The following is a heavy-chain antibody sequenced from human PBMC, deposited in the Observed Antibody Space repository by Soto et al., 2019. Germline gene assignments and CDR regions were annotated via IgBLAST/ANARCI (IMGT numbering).Heavy chain of an antibody. D-gene: IGHD3-3*01. Sequence: QVQLQESGPGLVKPSETLSLTCTVSGGSISSYYWSWIRQPPGKGLEWIGYIYYSGSTNYNPSLKSRVTISVDTSKNPFSLKLSSVTAADTAVYYCARGVTIFGVVTGSDWYFDLWGRGTLVTVSS. CDR2: IYYSGST. V-gene: IGHV4-59*01. J-gene: IGHJ2*01. CDR1: GGSISSYY. CDR3: ARGVTIFGVVTGSDWYFDL.